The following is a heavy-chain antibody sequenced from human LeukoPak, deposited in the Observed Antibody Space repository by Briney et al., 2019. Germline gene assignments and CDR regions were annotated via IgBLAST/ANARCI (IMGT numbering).Heavy chain of an antibody. J-gene: IGHJ4*01. Sequence: GGSLRLSCAVSGVTFTDYWMNWVRQAPGKGLEWVASIRQDGSEKTYVDSVKGRFTISRDNTKNSLSLQVNSLRVEDTAVYYCTRDGTAAGLYFDLWGQGTLVTVSS. CDR3: TRDGTAAGLYFDL. D-gene: IGHD6-13*01. V-gene: IGHV3-7*01. CDR2: IRQDGSEK. CDR1: GVTFTDYW.